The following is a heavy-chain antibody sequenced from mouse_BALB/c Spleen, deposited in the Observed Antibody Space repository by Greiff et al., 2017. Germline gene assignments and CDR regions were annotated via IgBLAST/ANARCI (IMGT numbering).Heavy chain of an antibody. CDR1: GFTFSSYT. V-gene: IGHV5-12-2*01. Sequence: EVHLVESGGGLVQPGGSLKLSCAASGFTFSSYTMSWVRQTPEKRLEWVAYISNGGGSTYYPDTVKGRFTISRDNAKNTLYLQMSSLKSEDTAMYYCARQGYGNLYAMDYWGQGTSVTVSS. CDR2: ISNGGGST. CDR3: ARQGYGNLYAMDY. D-gene: IGHD2-10*02. J-gene: IGHJ4*01.